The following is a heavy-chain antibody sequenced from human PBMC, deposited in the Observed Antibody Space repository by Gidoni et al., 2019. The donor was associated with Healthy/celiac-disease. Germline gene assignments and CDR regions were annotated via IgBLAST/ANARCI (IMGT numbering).Heavy chain of an antibody. CDR3: AGGKYCSSTSCYTPFDY. J-gene: IGHJ4*02. D-gene: IGHD2-2*02. CDR2: ISSSSSTI. CDR1: GFTFSSYS. Sequence: EVQLVESGGGLVQPGGSLRLSCAASGFTFSSYSMNWVRQAPGKGLEWVSYISSSSSTIYYADSVKGRFTISRDNAKNSLYLQMNSLRAEDTAVYYCAGGKYCSSTSCYTPFDYWGQGTLVTVSS. V-gene: IGHV3-48*01.